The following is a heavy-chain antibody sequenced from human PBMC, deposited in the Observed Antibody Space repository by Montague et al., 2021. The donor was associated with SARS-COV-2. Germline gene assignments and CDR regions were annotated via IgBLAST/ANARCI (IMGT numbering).Heavy chain of an antibody. J-gene: IGHJ4*02. CDR3: ARGRQHFNMIVVVMTGGEYYFDY. CDR2: INHRGTS. V-gene: IGHV4-34*01. CDR1: GGSFSDNY. D-gene: IGHD3-22*01. Sequence: SETLSLTCVVYGGSFSDNYWSWTRKPPGKGLEWIGEINHRGTSNYNPSLKSRVSISVDTSKNQFSLYLGSVTAADTAVYYCARGRQHFNMIVVVMTGGEYYFDYWGQGTLVTVSS.